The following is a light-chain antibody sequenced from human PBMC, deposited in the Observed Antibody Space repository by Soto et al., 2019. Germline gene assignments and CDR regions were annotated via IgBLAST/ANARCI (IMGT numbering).Light chain of an antibody. V-gene: IGKV1-39*01. CDR1: QSISSY. J-gene: IGKJ2*01. CDR2: AAS. CDR3: QQSFFTLYT. Sequence: DIQMTQSPSYLSASVGDRVTITCRASQSISSYLNWYQHKPGKAPKLLIYAASTLQSGVPSRFSGSGFATDFTLTISSLQPEDFATYYCQQSFFTLYTFGQGTKLEIK.